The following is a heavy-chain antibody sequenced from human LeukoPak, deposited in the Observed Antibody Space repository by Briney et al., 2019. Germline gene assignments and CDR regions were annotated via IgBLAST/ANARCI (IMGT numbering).Heavy chain of an antibody. V-gene: IGHV4-59*12. CDR3: ARGFVVGATRGFDY. Sequence: SETLSLTCTVSGGSISNYYWSWIRQPPGKGLEWIGYIYYSGSTKYNPSLKSRVTISVDTSKNQFSLRLNSVTAADTAVYYCARGFVVGATRGFDYWGQGTLVTVSS. D-gene: IGHD1-26*01. CDR2: IYYSGST. CDR1: GGSISNYY. J-gene: IGHJ4*02.